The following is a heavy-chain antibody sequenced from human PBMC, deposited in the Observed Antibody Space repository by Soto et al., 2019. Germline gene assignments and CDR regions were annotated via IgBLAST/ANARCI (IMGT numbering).Heavy chain of an antibody. Sequence: GGSLRLSCAASGFTFSSYGMHCVLQAPGKGLEWVAVIWYDGSNKYYADSVKGRFTISRDNSKNTLYLQMNSLRAEDTAVYYCARDFRPTHTDAFDIWGQGTMVTVSS. CDR3: ARDFRPTHTDAFDI. CDR1: GFTFSSYG. J-gene: IGHJ3*02. V-gene: IGHV3-33*01. CDR2: IWYDGSNK.